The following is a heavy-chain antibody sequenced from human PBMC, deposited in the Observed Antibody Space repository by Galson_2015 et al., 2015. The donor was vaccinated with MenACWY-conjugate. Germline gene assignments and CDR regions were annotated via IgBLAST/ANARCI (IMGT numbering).Heavy chain of an antibody. Sequence: PRLSCAASGFTFSSYSMNWVRQAPGKGLEWVSSISSSSSYIYYADSVKGRFTISRDDAKNSLYLQMNSLRAEDTAVYYCARGGSTQWLVLNYWGQGTLVTVSS. CDR2: ISSSSSYI. J-gene: IGHJ4*02. CDR3: ARGGSTQWLVLNY. CDR1: GFTFSSYS. V-gene: IGHV3-21*01. D-gene: IGHD6-19*01.